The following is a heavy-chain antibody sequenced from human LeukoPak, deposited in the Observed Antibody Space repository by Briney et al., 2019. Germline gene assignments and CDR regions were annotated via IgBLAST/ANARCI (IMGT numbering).Heavy chain of an antibody. CDR3: ARDGYQLLLDAFDI. V-gene: IGHV1-18*04. CDR1: GYTCTSYG. J-gene: IGHJ3*02. CDR2: ISAYNGNT. D-gene: IGHD2-2*01. Sequence: ASVKVSCKASGYTCTSYGISWVRQAPGQGLEWMGWISAYNGNTNYAQKLQGRVTMTTDTSTSTAYMELRSLRSDDTAVYYCARDGYQLLLDAFDIWGQGTMVTVSS.